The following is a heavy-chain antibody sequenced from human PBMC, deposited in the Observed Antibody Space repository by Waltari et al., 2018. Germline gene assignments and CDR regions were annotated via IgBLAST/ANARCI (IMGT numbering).Heavy chain of an antibody. CDR2: INPDTGGK. CDR3: ATIIVGAI. J-gene: IGHJ4*02. Sequence: QVQLVQSGAEVKEPGASVKVSCKASGYTFTDYYIHWVRQAPGQGPEWMGRINPDTGGKNYAQKFQGRVTLTRDTSIGTAYMELGRLRSDDTSIYYCATIIVGAIWGQGTLVSVSS. D-gene: IGHD1-26*01. CDR1: GYTFTDYY. V-gene: IGHV1-2*06.